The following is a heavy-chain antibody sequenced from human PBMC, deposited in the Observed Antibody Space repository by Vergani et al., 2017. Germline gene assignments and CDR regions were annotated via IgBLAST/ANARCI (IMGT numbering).Heavy chain of an antibody. D-gene: IGHD3-9*01. CDR3: ARGDYGILTGYRY. V-gene: IGHV1-46*03. CDR2: INPSGGHT. Sequence: QVQVVQSGAEVKKSGAPVTVSCKTSGYTFSNYYMHWVRQAPGQGLEWMGIINPSGGHTNYAQKFQGRVTMTRDTSTSTVYMELSSLRSEDTAIYYCARGDYGILTGYRYWGQGTLVTVSA. CDR1: GYTFSNYY. J-gene: IGHJ4*02.